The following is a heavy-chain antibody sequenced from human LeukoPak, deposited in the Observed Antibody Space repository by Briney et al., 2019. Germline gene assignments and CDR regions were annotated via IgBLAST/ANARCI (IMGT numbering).Heavy chain of an antibody. CDR3: ARGLYVRSWFDP. V-gene: IGHV4-34*01. D-gene: IGHD5/OR15-5a*01. CDR2: INHSGST. J-gene: IGHJ5*02. CDR1: GGSFSGYY. Sequence: SETLSLTCAVYGGSFSGYYWSWIRQPPGKGLEWIGEINHSGSTNYNPSLKSRVTISVDTSKNQFSLKLSSVTAADTAVYYCARGLYVRSWFDPWGQGTLVTVSS.